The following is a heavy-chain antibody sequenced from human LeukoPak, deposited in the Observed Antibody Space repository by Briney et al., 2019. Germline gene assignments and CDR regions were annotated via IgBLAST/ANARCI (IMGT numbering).Heavy chain of an antibody. CDR2: ISPNGGST. CDR3: ARDITVTDHDIGY. V-gene: IGHV1-46*01. J-gene: IGHJ4*02. Sequence: ASVKVSCKASGYAFTTYYIHWLRQAPGRGPEWMGIISPNGGSTSYAQKFQGRVTMARDTSTGTVYMELSSLKSEDTAVYYCARDITVTDHDIGYWGQGTLVTVSS. D-gene: IGHD3-10*01. CDR1: GYAFTTYY.